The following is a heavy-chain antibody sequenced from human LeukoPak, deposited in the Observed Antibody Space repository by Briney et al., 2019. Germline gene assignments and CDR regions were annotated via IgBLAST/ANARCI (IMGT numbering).Heavy chain of an antibody. D-gene: IGHD3-10*01. V-gene: IGHV3-30*02. CDR3: AKDFSYYDGSGSYQPPTPDY. CDR1: GFTFSSYG. J-gene: IGHJ4*02. Sequence: SGGSLRLSCAASGFTFSSYGTHWVRQAPGKGLEWVAFIRYDGSNKYYADSVKGRFTTSRDNSKNTLYLQMNSLRAEDTAVYYCAKDFSYYDGSGSYQPPTPDYWGQGTLVTVSS. CDR2: IRYDGSNK.